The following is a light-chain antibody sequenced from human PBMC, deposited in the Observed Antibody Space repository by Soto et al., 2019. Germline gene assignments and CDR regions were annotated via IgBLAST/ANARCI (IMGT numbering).Light chain of an antibody. CDR2: GAS. CDR1: LGISNY. J-gene: IGKJ1*01. V-gene: IGKV1-27*01. Sequence: DIPMAQSPPSLSASVGDRVTISCRASLGISNYVLWYQQRPGKDPTRRIYGASSLLPGVPSRFSCSGCRTDFTLTSSSMQPEDVGTYYCLKYNSALWTSGQGPKVDSK. CDR3: LKYNSALWT.